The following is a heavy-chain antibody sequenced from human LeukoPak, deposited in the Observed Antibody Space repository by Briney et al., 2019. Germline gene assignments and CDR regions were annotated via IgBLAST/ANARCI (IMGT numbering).Heavy chain of an antibody. J-gene: IGHJ4*02. CDR1: GFTFSSHG. V-gene: IGHV3-23*01. CDR3: AKSPVSSCRGSFCYPFDY. Sequence: PGGSLRLSCAASGFTFSSHGINWVRQAPGKGLEWVSGISPSGSISYYADSVKGRFTISRDNSKNTVSLQMNSLRAEDTAVYFCAKSPVSSCRGSFCYPFDYWGQGNLVTVSS. D-gene: IGHD2-15*01. CDR2: ISPSGSIS.